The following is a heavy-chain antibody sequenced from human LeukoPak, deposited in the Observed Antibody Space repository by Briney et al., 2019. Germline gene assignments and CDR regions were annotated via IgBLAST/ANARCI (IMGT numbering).Heavy chain of an antibody. J-gene: IGHJ5*02. CDR2: ISYDGSSK. CDR1: GFTFSSYG. D-gene: IGHD2-2*01. Sequence: HPGGSLRLSCAASGFTFSSYGMHWVRQAPGKGLEWVAAISYDGSSKYYADSVKGRFSVSRDNSKNTLYLQMSSLRPEDTAVYYCARDHQLQNGNWFDPWGHGTLVTVSS. CDR3: ARDHQLQNGNWFDP. V-gene: IGHV3-30*03.